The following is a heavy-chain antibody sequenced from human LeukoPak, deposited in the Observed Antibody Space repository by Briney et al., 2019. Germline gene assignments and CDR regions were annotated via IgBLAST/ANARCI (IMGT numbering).Heavy chain of an antibody. CDR1: GGSISSYY. CDR2: IYTSGST. V-gene: IGHV4-4*07. Sequence: SETLSLTCTVSGGSISSYYWSWIRQPAGKGLEWIGRIYTSGSTNYNPSLKSRVTMSVDTSKNQFSLKLSSVTAADTAVYYCGRGLALSRPTGYYYYYYMDVWGKGTTVTISS. J-gene: IGHJ6*03. D-gene: IGHD6-13*01. CDR3: GRGLALSRPTGYYYYYYMDV.